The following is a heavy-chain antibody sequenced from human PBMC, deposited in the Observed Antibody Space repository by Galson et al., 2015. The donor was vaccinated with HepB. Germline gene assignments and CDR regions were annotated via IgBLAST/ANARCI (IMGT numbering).Heavy chain of an antibody. Sequence: SLRLSCAASGFTFSSYAMHWVRQAPGKGLEYVSAISSNGGSTYYADSVKGRFTISRDNSKNTLYLQMSSLRAEDTAVYYCVKGLAAAGLSIQYYYYYGMDVWGPGTTVTISS. D-gene: IGHD6-13*01. J-gene: IGHJ6*02. CDR3: VKGLAAAGLSIQYYYYYGMDV. CDR2: ISSNGGST. V-gene: IGHV3-64D*06. CDR1: GFTFSSYA.